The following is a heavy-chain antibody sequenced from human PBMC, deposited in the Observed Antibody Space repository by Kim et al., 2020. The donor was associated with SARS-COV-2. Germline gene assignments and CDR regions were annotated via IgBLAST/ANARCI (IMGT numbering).Heavy chain of an antibody. J-gene: IGHJ4*02. CDR3: AKGSGDTGYFFDS. V-gene: IGHV3-23*01. Sequence: GGSLRLSCVASGFTLSDYAMSWVRQAPGKGLEWVSAIRKSGTPKYYADSVKGRFTVSRDNSKNTLYLEMSSLRAEDTAVYHCAKGSGDTGYFFDSWGQGTLVTVSS. D-gene: IGHD2-21*01. CDR2: IRKSGTPK. CDR1: GFTLSDYA.